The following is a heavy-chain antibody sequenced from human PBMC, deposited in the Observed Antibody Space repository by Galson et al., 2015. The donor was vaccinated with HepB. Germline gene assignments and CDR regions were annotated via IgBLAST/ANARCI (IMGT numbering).Heavy chain of an antibody. CDR2: IWYDGSNK. J-gene: IGHJ4*02. CDR1: GFTFSSYG. D-gene: IGHD5-18*01. Sequence: SLRLSCAASGFTFSSYGMHWVRQAPGKGLEWVAVIWYDGSNKYYADSVKGRFTISRDNSKNTLYLQMNSLRAEDTAVYYCAREAPRGYSIYYFDYWGQGTLVTVSS. CDR3: AREAPRGYSIYYFDY. V-gene: IGHV3-33*01.